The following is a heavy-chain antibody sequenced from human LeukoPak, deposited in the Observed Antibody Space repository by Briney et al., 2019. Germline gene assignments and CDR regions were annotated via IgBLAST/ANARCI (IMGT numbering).Heavy chain of an antibody. D-gene: IGHD5-18*01. CDR1: GLIFSTYG. J-gene: IGHJ4*02. Sequence: QPGRSLRLSCAASGLIFSTYGMHWVRQAPGKGLEWVAVIGNDGINTYYGDSVKGRFSISRDNSNNTLYLHMNSLRPEDTAVYFCAKGRRGSSYVHYFDSWGEGVLVTVSS. V-gene: IGHV3-30*18. CDR2: IGNDGINT. CDR3: AKGRRGSSYVHYFDS.